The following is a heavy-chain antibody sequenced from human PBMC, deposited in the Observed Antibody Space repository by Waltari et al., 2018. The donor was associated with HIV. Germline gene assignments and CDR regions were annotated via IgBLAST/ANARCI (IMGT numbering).Heavy chain of an antibody. V-gene: IGHV1-2*02. J-gene: IGHJ4*02. D-gene: IGHD3-10*01. CDR1: GYIFTDNY. Sequence: QLLLVQSGPEAKKPGASVRLLCKASGYIFTDNYIHWVRQDPGEGLEWMEWVNPNHDGLVFVQKFQGRVTLTRETSINSTYMELTRLKADDTAVYYCAGEGRSSQKLHFDSWGQGTRVTVSS. CDR2: VNPNHDGL. CDR3: AGEGRSSQKLHFDS.